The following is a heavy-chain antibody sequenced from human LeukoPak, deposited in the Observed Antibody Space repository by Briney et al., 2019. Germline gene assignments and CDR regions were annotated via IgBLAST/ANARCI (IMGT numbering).Heavy chain of an antibody. CDR2: INPNSGGT. CDR1: GYTFTGYY. J-gene: IGHJ5*02. D-gene: IGHD3-22*01. Sequence: ASVKVSCKASGYTFTGYYMHWVRQAPGQGLEWMGWINPNSGGTNYAQKFQGRVTMTRDASISTAYMELSRLRSDDTAVYYCARGSKVPSRPYYDSSGYPKNWFDPWGQGTLVTVSS. V-gene: IGHV1-2*02. CDR3: ARGSKVPSRPYYDSSGYPKNWFDP.